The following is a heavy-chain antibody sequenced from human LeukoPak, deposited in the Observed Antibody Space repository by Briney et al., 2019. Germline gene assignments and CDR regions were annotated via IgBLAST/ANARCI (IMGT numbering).Heavy chain of an antibody. V-gene: IGHV3-21*01. CDR1: GFTFSSCG. CDR3: ATETIGRHYDY. CDR2: IGPTGNDR. Sequence: GGSLRLSCAASGFTFSSCGFNWVRQAPGKGLEWVSSIGPTGNDRYYADSVRGRFTISRDNAKNSMYLQMDSLRDEDTAVYYCATETIGRHYDYWGQGTLLTVSS. J-gene: IGHJ4*02. D-gene: IGHD1-14*01.